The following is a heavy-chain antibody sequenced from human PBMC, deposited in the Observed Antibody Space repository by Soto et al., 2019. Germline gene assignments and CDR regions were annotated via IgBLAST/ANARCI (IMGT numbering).Heavy chain of an antibody. CDR3: ARGRMRGYKAMGSDFYY. CDR2: INHSGNT. D-gene: IGHD5-18*01. Sequence: SETLARACAVYGESFSAYYWSWIRQPPGKGLEWIGEINHSGNTNHNPSVKSRVTISVDTSKNQFSMKLSSVTAADTAVYYCARGRMRGYKAMGSDFYYWGQGTLVTVSS. V-gene: IGHV4-34*01. CDR1: GESFSAYY. J-gene: IGHJ4*02.